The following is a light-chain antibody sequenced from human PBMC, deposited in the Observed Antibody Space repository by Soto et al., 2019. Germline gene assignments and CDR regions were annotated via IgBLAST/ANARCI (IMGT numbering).Light chain of an antibody. CDR3: CSYAGSSSSI. CDR2: EVT. Sequence: QSVLTQPASVSGSPGPSITISFSGPSSVVGTYNHVSWYQQYPGKAPRLMIYEVTKRPSGVSNRFSGSKSGNTASLTISGLQPEDEADYYCCSYAGSSSSIFGTGTKVTVL. V-gene: IGLV2-23*02. CDR1: SSVVGTYNH. J-gene: IGLJ1*01.